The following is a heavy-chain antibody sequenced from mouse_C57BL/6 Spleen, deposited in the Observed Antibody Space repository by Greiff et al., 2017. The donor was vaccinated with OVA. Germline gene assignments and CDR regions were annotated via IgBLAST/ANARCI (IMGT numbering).Heavy chain of an antibody. CDR3: ARGGSSPYYYAMDY. V-gene: IGHV1-59*01. CDR2: IDPSDSYT. D-gene: IGHD1-1*01. J-gene: IGHJ4*01. CDR1: GYTFTSYW. Sequence: QVQLQQPGAELVRPGTSVKLSCKASGYTFTSYWMHWVKQRPGQGLEWIGVIDPSDSYTNYNQKFKGKATLTVDTSSSPAYMQLSSLTSEDSAVYYCARGGSSPYYYAMDYWGQGTSVTVSS.